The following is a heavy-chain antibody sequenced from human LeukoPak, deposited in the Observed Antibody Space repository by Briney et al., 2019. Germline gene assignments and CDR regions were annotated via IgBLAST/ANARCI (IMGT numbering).Heavy chain of an antibody. V-gene: IGHV3-9*01. J-gene: IGHJ6*02. CDR2: ISWNSGSI. Sequence: PGGSLRLSCAASGFTFDDYAMHWVRQAPGKGLEWVSGISWNSGSIGYADSVKGRFTISRDNAKNSLYLQMNSLRAEDTALYYCAKDMAATISGNSMDVWGQGTTVTVSS. CDR1: GFTFDDYA. D-gene: IGHD5-12*01. CDR3: AKDMAATISGNSMDV.